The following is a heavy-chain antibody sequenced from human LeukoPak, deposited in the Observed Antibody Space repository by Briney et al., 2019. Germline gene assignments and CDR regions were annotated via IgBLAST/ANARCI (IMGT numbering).Heavy chain of an antibody. V-gene: IGHV4-39*07. CDR2: IYYSGST. D-gene: IGHD5-24*01. CDR3: ARDGYNPIDY. J-gene: IGHJ4*02. Sequence: SETLSLTCTVSGGSISSSIYYWGWIRQPPGKGLEWIGNIYYSGSTYYNPSLKSRVTISVDTSKNQFSLKLSSVTAADTAVYYWARDGYNPIDYWGQETLVTVPS. CDR1: GGSISSSIYY.